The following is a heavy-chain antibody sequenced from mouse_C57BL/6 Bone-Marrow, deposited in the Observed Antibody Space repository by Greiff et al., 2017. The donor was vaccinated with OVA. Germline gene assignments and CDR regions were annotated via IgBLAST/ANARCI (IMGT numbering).Heavy chain of an antibody. CDR3: ARYGSIYYDYEFDD. J-gene: IGHJ1*03. CDR1: GFTFSSYG. Sequence: EVQLVESGGDLVKPGGSLKLSCAASGFTFSSYGMAWGCETRGKGMEWGGVGGRVVRYTSDSDSVKGRFTISRDNAKNTLYLQMSSLKSEDTAMYYCARYGSIYYDYEFDDWGKGTTLTVSS. V-gene: IGHV5-6*01. CDR2: GGRVVRYT. D-gene: IGHD2-4*01.